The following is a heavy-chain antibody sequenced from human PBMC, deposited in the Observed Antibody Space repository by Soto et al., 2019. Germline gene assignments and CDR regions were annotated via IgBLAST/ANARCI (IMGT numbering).Heavy chain of an antibody. D-gene: IGHD3-22*01. J-gene: IGHJ4*02. CDR1: GCTFSSYA. CDR3: ARGPNYYDSSGYCDPHFDY. CDR2: IIPIFGTA. Sequence: SVKVSCKASGCTFSSYAISWVRQAPGQGLEWMGGIIPIFGTANYAQKFQGRVTITADESTSTAYMELSSLRSEDTAVYYCARGPNYYDSSGYCDPHFDYWGQGTLVTVSS. V-gene: IGHV1-69*13.